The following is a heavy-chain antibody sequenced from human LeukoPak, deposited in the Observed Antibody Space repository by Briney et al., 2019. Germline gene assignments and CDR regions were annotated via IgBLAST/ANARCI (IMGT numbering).Heavy chain of an antibody. CDR2: INQHGSDK. V-gene: IGHV3-7*01. Sequence: GGSLRLSCAASGFTFSNYWMTWVRQAPGKGLEWVANINQHGSDKYYVDSVKGRFTISRYNAKSSVYLQMSRLRADDTALYYCAREDRQSIAAAGPFDYWGQGILVTVSS. D-gene: IGHD6-13*01. CDR1: GFTFSNYW. CDR3: AREDRQSIAAAGPFDY. J-gene: IGHJ4*02.